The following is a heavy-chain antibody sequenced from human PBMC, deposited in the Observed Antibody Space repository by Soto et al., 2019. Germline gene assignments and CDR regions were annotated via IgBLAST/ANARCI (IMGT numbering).Heavy chain of an antibody. CDR3: ARHRRSHWSGKVVLYYYYMDV. V-gene: IGHV5-51*01. CDR2: IYPGDSDT. D-gene: IGHD3-3*01. J-gene: IGHJ6*03. Sequence: GESLKISCKGSGYSFTSYWIGWVRQMPGKGLEWMGIIYPGDSDTRYSPSFQGQVTISADKSISTAYLQWSSLKASDTAMYYCARHRRSHWSGKVVLYYYYMDVWGKGTTVTVSS. CDR1: GYSFTSYW.